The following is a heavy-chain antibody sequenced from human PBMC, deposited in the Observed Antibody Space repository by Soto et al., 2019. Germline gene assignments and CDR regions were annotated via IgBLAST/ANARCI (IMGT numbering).Heavy chain of an antibody. CDR3: ARDRRSSSWLNWFDP. J-gene: IGHJ5*02. D-gene: IGHD6-13*01. CDR1: GGTFSSYT. Sequence: GASVKVSCKASGGTFSSYTISWVRQAPGQGLEWMGRIIPILGIANYAQKFQGRVTITADKSTSTAYMELSSLRSEDTAVYYCARDRRSSSWLNWFDPWGQGTLVTVSS. CDR2: IIPILGIA. V-gene: IGHV1-69*04.